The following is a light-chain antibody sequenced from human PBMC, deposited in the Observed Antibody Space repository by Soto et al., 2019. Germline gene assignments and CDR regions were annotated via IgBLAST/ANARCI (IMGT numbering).Light chain of an antibody. CDR2: ENT. Sequence: QSVLTQPASVSGSPGQSITISCTGTSSDVGSYNLVSWYQHHPGKAPKLVIYENTKRPSGVSDRFSGSKSGNTASLTISGLQAEDEADYYCCSYAGSDNWAFGGGTKLTVL. CDR3: CSYAGSDNWA. J-gene: IGLJ3*02. CDR1: SSDVGSYNL. V-gene: IGLV2-23*01.